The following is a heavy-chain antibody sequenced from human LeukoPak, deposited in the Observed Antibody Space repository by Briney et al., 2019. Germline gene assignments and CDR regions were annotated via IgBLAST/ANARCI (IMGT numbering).Heavy chain of an antibody. CDR3: AKEYSSSWYHFDF. CDR1: GFTFSSYA. J-gene: IGHJ4*02. CDR2: ISGSGGST. D-gene: IGHD6-13*01. Sequence: GGSLRLSCAASGFTFSSYAMSWVRQAPGKGLEWVSAISGSGGSTYYADSVKGGFTISRNNAKNTLYLQMNSLRAEDTAIYYCAKEYSSSWYHFDFWGQGTLVTVSS. V-gene: IGHV3-23*01.